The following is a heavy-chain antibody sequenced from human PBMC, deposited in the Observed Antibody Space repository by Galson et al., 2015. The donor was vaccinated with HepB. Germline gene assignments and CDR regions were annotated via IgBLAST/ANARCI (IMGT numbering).Heavy chain of an antibody. CDR3: ARGNIRVPGTEISGEIDY. CDR2: ISSSSTYI. D-gene: IGHD6-13*01. J-gene: IGHJ4*02. Sequence: SLRLSCAASRFTFSGYTMNWVRQAPGKGLEWVSCISSSSTYIFYADSVKGRFTISRDTAKNSPYLQMNTLRAEDTAVYYCARGNIRVPGTEISGEIDYWGQGTLVTVSS. V-gene: IGHV3-21*01. CDR1: RFTFSGYT.